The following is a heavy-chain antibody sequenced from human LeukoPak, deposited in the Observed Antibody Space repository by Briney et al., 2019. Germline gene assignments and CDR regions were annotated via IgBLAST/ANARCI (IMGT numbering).Heavy chain of an antibody. D-gene: IGHD4-11*01. Sequence: GGSLRLSRAASGFTFSSYWMHWVRQAPGKGLVWVSRINSDGSSTSYADSVKGRFTISRDNAKNTLYLQMNSLRAEDTAVYYCARVDDYSDSHFDYWGQGTLVTVSS. CDR1: GFTFSSYW. CDR2: INSDGSST. CDR3: ARVDDYSDSHFDY. J-gene: IGHJ4*02. V-gene: IGHV3-74*01.